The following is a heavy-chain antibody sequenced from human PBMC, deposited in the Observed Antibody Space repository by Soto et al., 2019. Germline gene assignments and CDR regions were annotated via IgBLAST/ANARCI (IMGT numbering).Heavy chain of an antibody. D-gene: IGHD2-21*02. V-gene: IGHV1-46*04. CDR2: INPGGGST. J-gene: IGHJ6*02. CDR3: AREVVVTAKDGGVAYGRDV. CDR1: GYTFTTYY. Sequence: QVQIVPSGAEVKKPGASVTVSCKASGYTFTTYYLYWVRQAPGQGLEWMGIINPGGGSTSYAQKLQGRVTMTRDTSTSTVYMDLSSLRYEDTAVYYCAREVVVTAKDGGVAYGRDVWGQGTTVTVSS.